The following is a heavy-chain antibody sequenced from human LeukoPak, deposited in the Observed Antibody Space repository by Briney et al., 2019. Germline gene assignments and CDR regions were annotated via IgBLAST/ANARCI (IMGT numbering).Heavy chain of an antibody. V-gene: IGHV2-5*02. Sequence: SGPTLVKPTQTLTLTCTFSGFSLSTSGVGVGWIRQPPGKPLEWLALIYWDDDKRYSPSLKSRLTITKDTSKNQVVLTVTNMDPVDTATYYCAHRGGFDSSGNYFAYWGQGTLVTVPS. CDR3: AHRGGFDSSGNYFAY. CDR1: GFSLSTSGVG. D-gene: IGHD3-22*01. J-gene: IGHJ4*02. CDR2: IYWDDDK.